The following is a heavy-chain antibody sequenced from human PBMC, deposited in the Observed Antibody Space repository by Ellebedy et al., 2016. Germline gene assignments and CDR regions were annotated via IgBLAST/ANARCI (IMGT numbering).Heavy chain of an antibody. Sequence: GESLKISXAASGFTFSSYWMSWVRQAPGKGLEWVANIKQDGSEKYYVDSVKGRFTISRDNAKNSLYLQMNSLRAEDTAVYYCASWDLWASSGDDAFDIWGQGTMVTVSS. CDR1: GFTFSSYW. CDR3: ASWDLWASSGDDAFDI. D-gene: IGHD3-22*01. J-gene: IGHJ3*02. CDR2: IKQDGSEK. V-gene: IGHV3-7*02.